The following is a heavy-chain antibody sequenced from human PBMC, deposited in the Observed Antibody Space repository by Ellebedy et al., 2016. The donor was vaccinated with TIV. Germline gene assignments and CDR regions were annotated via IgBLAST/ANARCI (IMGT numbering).Heavy chain of an antibody. CDR1: GFTFSSFV. J-gene: IGHJ4*02. Sequence: GESLKISCAASGFTFSSFVMHWVRQAPGNGLEWVAIISHDGSNKYYADSVKGRFTISRDNSKNTLYLQMNSLRAEDTAVYYCARPSSYDILTGYHFDYWGQGTLVTVSS. V-gene: IGHV3-30-3*01. CDR3: ARPSSYDILTGYHFDY. CDR2: ISHDGSNK. D-gene: IGHD3-9*01.